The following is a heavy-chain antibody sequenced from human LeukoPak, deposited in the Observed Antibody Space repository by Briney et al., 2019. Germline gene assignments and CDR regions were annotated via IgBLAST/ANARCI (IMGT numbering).Heavy chain of an antibody. J-gene: IGHJ2*01. D-gene: IGHD5-24*01. CDR2: INWKTGNG. CDR1: GFTFDDYA. CDR3: TRRAARWQFDL. Sequence: GGSLRLSCAVSGFTFDDYAMHWVRQAPGRGLEWVSGINWKTGNGIYADSVKGRFTIFRDNANNSLYLQMSSLTAEDTALYYCTRRAARWQFDLWGRGTLLTVSS. V-gene: IGHV3-9*01.